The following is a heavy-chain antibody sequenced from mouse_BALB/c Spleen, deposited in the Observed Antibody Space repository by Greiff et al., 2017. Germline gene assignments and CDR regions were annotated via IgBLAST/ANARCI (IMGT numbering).Heavy chain of an antibody. CDR3: ARQGYRSFAY. CDR1: GFTFSSYT. CDR2: ISNGGGST. J-gene: IGHJ3*01. V-gene: IGHV5-12-2*01. Sequence: EVKLVESGGGLVQPGGSLKLSCAASGFTFSSYTMSWVRQTPEKRLEWVAYISNGGGSTYYPDTVKGRFTISRDNAKNTLYLQMSSLKSEDTAMYYCARQGYRSFAYWGQGTLVTVSA. D-gene: IGHD2-14*01.